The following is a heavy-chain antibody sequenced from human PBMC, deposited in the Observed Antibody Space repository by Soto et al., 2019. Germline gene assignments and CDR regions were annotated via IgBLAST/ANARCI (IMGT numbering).Heavy chain of an antibody. CDR2: IYSGGST. J-gene: IGHJ4*02. V-gene: IGHV3-66*01. D-gene: IGHD2-21*01. Sequence: GGSLRLSCAASGFTVSSNYMSWVRQAPGKGLEWVSVIYSGGSTYYADSVKGRFTISRENSENTLYLQMNSLRAEDTAVYYCAKTCGGDTCSFDYWSRGELVSGSS. CDR3: AKTCGGDTCSFDY. CDR1: GFTVSSNY.